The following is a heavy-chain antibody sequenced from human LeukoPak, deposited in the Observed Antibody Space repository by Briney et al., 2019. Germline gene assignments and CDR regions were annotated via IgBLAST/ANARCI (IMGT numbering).Heavy chain of an antibody. CDR3: AKGLDTYSSRYLNRIFDS. Sequence: GGSLRLSCIASGLTLTTFDMVWVRQAPGRGLEWVSIISGNDPTKIYADSVKGRFTISRDDLKNTIYLQMDSLRDEDTAFYYCAKGLDTYSSRYLNRIFDSRGQGTLVTVSS. CDR2: ISGNDPTK. V-gene: IGHV3-23*01. D-gene: IGHD6-25*01. CDR1: GLTLTTFD. J-gene: IGHJ5*01.